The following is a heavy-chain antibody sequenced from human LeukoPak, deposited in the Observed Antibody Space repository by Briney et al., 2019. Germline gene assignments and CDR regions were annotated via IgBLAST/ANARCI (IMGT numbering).Heavy chain of an antibody. J-gene: IGHJ6*03. D-gene: IGHD1-1*01. CDR1: GFTFSSFD. V-gene: IGHV3-13*01. CDR2: IGTASDT. Sequence: GGSLRLSCAASGFTFSSFDMHWVRQPTGQGLEWVSTIGTASDTYYPGSAEGRFTLSRDNAKNSLYLQMNSLTAGDTAVYYCARGPPRGKYYYMDVWGKGTTVIVSS. CDR3: ARGPPRGKYYYMDV.